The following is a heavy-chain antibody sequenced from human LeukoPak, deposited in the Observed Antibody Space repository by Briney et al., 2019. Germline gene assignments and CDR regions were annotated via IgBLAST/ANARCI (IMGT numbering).Heavy chain of an antibody. CDR3: ARGYGPGSYYHY. CDR1: GGSFSGYY. Sequence: SETLSLTCTVYGGSFSGYYWSWIRQPPGKGLEWIGEINHNGSTNYNPSLKSRVTISVDTSKNQFSLKLSSVTAADTAVYYCARGYGPGSYYHYWGQGTLVTVSS. CDR2: INHNGST. D-gene: IGHD3-10*01. V-gene: IGHV4-34*01. J-gene: IGHJ4*02.